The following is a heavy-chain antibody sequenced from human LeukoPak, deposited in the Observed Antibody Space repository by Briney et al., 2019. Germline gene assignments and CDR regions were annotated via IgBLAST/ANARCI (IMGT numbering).Heavy chain of an antibody. Sequence: SETLSLTCAVSGGSISSSNWWSWVRQPPGRGLEWIGEIYHSGSTNYNPSLKSRVTISVDKSKNQFSLKLSSVTAADTAVYYCARVYSRENYFDYWGQGTLVTVSS. V-gene: IGHV4-4*02. CDR2: IYHSGST. CDR1: GGSISSSNW. D-gene: IGHD5-18*01. CDR3: ARVYSRENYFDY. J-gene: IGHJ4*02.